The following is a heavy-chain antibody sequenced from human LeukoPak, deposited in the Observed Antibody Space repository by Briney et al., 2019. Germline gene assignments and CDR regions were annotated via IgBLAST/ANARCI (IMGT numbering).Heavy chain of an antibody. V-gene: IGHV4-39*01. Sequence: SETLSLTCSVSGGSISSSSYFWGWIRQPPGKGLEWIGGIYYSGGTYHNPSLKSRVTISVDTSKNQFSLKLSSVTAADTAVYYCARLYSMDVWGQGTTVTVSS. J-gene: IGHJ6*02. CDR3: ARLYSMDV. CDR2: IYYSGGT. CDR1: GGSISSSSYF.